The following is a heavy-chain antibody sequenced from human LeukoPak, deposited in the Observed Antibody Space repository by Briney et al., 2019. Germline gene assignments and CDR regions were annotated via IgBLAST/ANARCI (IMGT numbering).Heavy chain of an antibody. CDR1: GFTFYTYG. CDR3: ARGAQLTDY. D-gene: IGHD6-13*01. V-gene: IGHV3-64*01. Sequence: GGSLRLSCAASGFTFYTYGMHWVRQAPGKGLEYVSGIGPDGGTTYYANSVKGRFTISRDNSKYVLYLQMGSLTADDMAVYYCARGAQLTDYWGQGTLVTVSS. J-gene: IGHJ4*02. CDR2: IGPDGGTT.